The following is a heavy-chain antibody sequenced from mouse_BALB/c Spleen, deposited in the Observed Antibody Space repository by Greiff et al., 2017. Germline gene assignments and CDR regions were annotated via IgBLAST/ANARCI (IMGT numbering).Heavy chain of an antibody. CDR2: IYPSDSYT. CDR1: GFTFTTYW. V-gene: IGHV1-69*02. Sequence: QVQLQQPGAGLLRPGASVKLSCKASGFTFTTYWINWVKQRPGQGLEWIGNIYPSDSYTNYNQKFKDKATLTVDNSSSTAYMQLSSPTSEDSAVYYIKSQVPRYFDVWGAGTTVTVSS. J-gene: IGHJ1*01. D-gene: IGHD1-3*01. CDR3: KSQVPRYFDV.